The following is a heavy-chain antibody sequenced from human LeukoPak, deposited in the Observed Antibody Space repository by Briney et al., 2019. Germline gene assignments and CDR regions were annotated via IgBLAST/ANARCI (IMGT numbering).Heavy chain of an antibody. J-gene: IGHJ4*02. D-gene: IGHD5-18*01. CDR1: GYTFSRNG. CDR3: ARVLLYSYGRGLFDY. V-gene: IGHV1-18*01. Sequence: ASVKVSCKASGYTFSRNGITWVRQAPGQGLEWMGWISTYNGNTNSAQKFQGRVTMTTDTSTNTAYMELRSLRSDDTAVYYCARVLLYSYGRGLFDYWGQGTLVTVSS. CDR2: ISTYNGNT.